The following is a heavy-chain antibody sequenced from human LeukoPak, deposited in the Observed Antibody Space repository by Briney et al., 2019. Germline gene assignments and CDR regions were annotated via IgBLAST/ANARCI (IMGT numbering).Heavy chain of an antibody. J-gene: IGHJ5*02. V-gene: IGHV1-18*01. CDR3: ARDYDFWSGYLGKNNWFDP. Sequence: GAAVNVSCKASRYTFTSYVISWVRQAPGQGLEWMGWISAYNGNTNYAQKLQGRVTMTTDTSTSTAYMELRSLRSDDTAVYYCARDYDFWSGYLGKNNWFDPWGQGTLVTVSS. D-gene: IGHD3-3*01. CDR2: ISAYNGNT. CDR1: RYTFTSYV.